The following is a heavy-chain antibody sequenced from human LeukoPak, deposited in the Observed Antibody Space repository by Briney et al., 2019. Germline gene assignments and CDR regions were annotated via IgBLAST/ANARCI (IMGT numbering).Heavy chain of an antibody. J-gene: IGHJ6*02. D-gene: IGHD3-9*01. CDR2: ISSSGSTI. CDR3: ARGNYDILTGAYYYYYGMDV. V-gene: IGHV3-11*01. CDR1: GFIFSDYY. Sequence: GGSLRLSCAAYGFIFSDYYMSWNRQAPGKGLEWVSYISSSGSTIYYADSVKGRFTISRDNAKNSLYLQMNSLRAEDTAVYYCARGNYDILTGAYYYYYGMDVWGQGSTVTVSS.